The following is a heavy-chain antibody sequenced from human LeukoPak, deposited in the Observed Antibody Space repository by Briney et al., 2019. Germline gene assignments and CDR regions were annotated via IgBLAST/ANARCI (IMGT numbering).Heavy chain of an antibody. CDR2: ISSSSSYI. V-gene: IGHV3-21*01. CDR1: GFTFSSYS. J-gene: IGHJ4*02. Sequence: PGGSLRLSCAASGFTFSSYSMNWVRQAPGKGLEWVSSISSSSSYIYYADSVKGRFTISRDNAKNSLCLQMNSLRAEDTAVYYCARGGKRWLQFDYYFDYWGQGTLVTVSS. D-gene: IGHD5-24*01. CDR3: ARGGKRWLQFDYYFDY.